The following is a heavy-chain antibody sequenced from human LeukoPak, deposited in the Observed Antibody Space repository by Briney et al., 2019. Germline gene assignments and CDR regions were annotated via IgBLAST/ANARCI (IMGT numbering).Heavy chain of an antibody. D-gene: IGHD2-21*02. J-gene: IGHJ5*02. CDR3: RVCGGDCSLIDT. V-gene: IGHV3-53*01. Sequence: GGSLRLSCAASDLPVRSNYMSWVRQAPGKGLECVSYISRDSSTTYAASAKGRFTTSRDNSGNTLYLQMNNLKTEDTAVYYCRVCGGDCSLIDTWGQGTLVTVSS. CDR2: ISRDSST. CDR1: DLPVRSNY.